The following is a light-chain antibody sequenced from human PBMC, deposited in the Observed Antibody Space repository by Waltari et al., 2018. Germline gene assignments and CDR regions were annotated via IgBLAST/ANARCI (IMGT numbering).Light chain of an antibody. V-gene: IGLV3-1*01. CDR2: QDS. J-gene: IGLJ2*01. Sequence: SYELTQPPSVSVSPGTTASITCSGDKWGDKSACWYQQKPDQSPVLVIYQDSKRPSGIPERFSGSNSGNTATLTISGTQAMDEADYYCQAWDSSTARVVFGGGTKLTVL. CDR3: QAWDSSTARVV. CDR1: KWGDKS.